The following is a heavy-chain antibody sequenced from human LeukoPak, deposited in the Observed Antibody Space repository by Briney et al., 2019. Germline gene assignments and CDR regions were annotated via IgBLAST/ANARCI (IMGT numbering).Heavy chain of an antibody. CDR2: ISGSGGST. D-gene: IGHD1-26*01. CDR3: AKTLVGATAYFDS. Sequence: GGSLRLSCAASGFTFSSYAMSWVRQAPGRGLEWVSSISGSGGSTYYADSVKGRFIISRDNSKNTVNLQMNSLRAEDTALYYCAKTLVGATAYFDSWGQGTLVTVSS. CDR1: GFTFSSYA. J-gene: IGHJ4*02. V-gene: IGHV3-23*01.